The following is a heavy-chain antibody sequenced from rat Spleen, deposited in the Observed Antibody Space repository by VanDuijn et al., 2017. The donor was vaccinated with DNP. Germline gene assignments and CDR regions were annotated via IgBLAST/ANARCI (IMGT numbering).Heavy chain of an antibody. V-gene: IGHV5-7*01. D-gene: IGHD1-10*01. Sequence: EVQLVESGGGLVQPGRSLKLSCAASGFTFSDYNMAWVRQAPKKGLEWVATISYDGGSTYYGDSVKGRFTISRDNAKSTLYLQMNSLRSEDMATYYCARPIYNNHGGFAYWGQGTLVTVSS. J-gene: IGHJ3*01. CDR2: ISYDGGST. CDR1: GFTFSDYN. CDR3: ARPIYNNHGGFAY.